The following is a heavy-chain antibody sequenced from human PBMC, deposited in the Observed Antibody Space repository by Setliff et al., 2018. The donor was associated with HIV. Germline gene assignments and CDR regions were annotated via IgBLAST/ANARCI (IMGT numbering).Heavy chain of an antibody. D-gene: IGHD3-16*02. CDR1: GDSISSYY. Sequence: SETLSLTCTVSGDSISSYYWSWIRQPPGKELEWIGYIYSTGDSIYNPSLKSRVTMAVDTSKNQFSLKLTSVTAADTAVYYCARYRRPPYYLDYWGQGTLVTVSS. CDR2: IYSTGDS. CDR3: ARYRRPPYYLDY. V-gene: IGHV4-4*09. J-gene: IGHJ4*02.